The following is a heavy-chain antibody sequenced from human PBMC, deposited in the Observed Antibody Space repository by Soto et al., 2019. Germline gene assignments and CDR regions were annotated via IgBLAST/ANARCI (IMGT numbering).Heavy chain of an antibody. CDR3: ARAWSGNWFDP. CDR2: IYYSGST. J-gene: IGHJ5*02. CDR1: GGSISSGGYY. D-gene: IGHD2-8*02. Sequence: QVQLQESGPGLVKPSQTLSLTCTVSGGSISSGGYYWSWIRQHPGKGLEWIGYIYYSGSTYYNPSLQSRVTISVDTSKNPFSLKRSSVTAADTAVYYCARAWSGNWFDPWGQGTLVTVSS. V-gene: IGHV4-31*03.